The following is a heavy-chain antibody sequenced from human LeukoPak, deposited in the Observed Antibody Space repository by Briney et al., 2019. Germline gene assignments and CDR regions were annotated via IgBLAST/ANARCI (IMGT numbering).Heavy chain of an antibody. CDR3: AKDLSYYLTEFDY. CDR1: GFTFNSRA. J-gene: IGHJ4*02. V-gene: IGHV3-23*01. D-gene: IGHD1-26*01. CDR2: ISGSGGST. Sequence: GGSLRLSCPASGFTFNSRAMSWVRQAPGKGLEWVSAISGSGGSTYYADSVKGRFTISRDNSRNTLYLQMNSLRAEDTAVYYCAKDLSYYLTEFDYWGQGTLVTVSS.